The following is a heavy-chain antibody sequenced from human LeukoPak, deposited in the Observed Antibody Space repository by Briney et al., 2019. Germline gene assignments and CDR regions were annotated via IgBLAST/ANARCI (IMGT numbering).Heavy chain of an antibody. Sequence: PGGSLRLSCAASGFTVTSNYMSWVRQAPGKGLEWVSVIYSGGSTYYADSVKGRFTISRDNAKNSLYLQMNSLRAEDTAVYYCARGERDYSGYVPPGYWGQGTLVTVSS. CDR2: IYSGGST. D-gene: IGHD5-12*01. CDR1: GFTVTSNY. V-gene: IGHV3-66*01. J-gene: IGHJ4*02. CDR3: ARGERDYSGYVPPGY.